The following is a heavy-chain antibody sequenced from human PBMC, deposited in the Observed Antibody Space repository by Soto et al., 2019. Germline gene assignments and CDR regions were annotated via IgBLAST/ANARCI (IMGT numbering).Heavy chain of an antibody. D-gene: IGHD2-8*01. CDR1: GFTFSSYS. CDR2: LSYNGAYK. CDR3: AKESNEFDI. J-gene: IGHJ3*02. Sequence: PGGSLRLSCATSGFTFSSYSMHWVRQAPGQGLERVTFLSYNGAYKFDGDSVQDRFTISRDNSKNMLYLEMNSLFPEDTSVYYCAKESNEFDIWGQGILVTVSS. V-gene: IGHV3-30*18.